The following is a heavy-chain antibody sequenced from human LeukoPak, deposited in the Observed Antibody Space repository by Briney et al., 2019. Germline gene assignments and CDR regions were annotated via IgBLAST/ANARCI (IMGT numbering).Heavy chain of an antibody. J-gene: IGHJ4*02. CDR2: ISGDGGST. Sequence: GGSLRPSCAASGFTFDDYAMHWVRQAPGKGLEWVSLISGDGGSTYYADSVKGRFTISRDNSKNSLYLQMNSLRTEDTALYYCAKDMWRFGELDYDYWGQGTLVTVSS. D-gene: IGHD3-10*01. CDR1: GFTFDDYA. CDR3: AKDMWRFGELDYDY. V-gene: IGHV3-43*02.